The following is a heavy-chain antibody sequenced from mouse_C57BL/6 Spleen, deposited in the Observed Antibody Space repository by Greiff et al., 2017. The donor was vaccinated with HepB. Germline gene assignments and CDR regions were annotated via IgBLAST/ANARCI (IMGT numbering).Heavy chain of an antibody. CDR1: GYTFTTYP. CDR2: FHPYNDDT. CDR3: ARRGELRYYAMDY. V-gene: IGHV1-47*01. Sequence: VQLKQSGAELVKPGASVKMSCKASGYTFTTYPIEWMKQNHGKSLEWIGNFHPYNDDTKYNEKFKGKATLTVEKSSSTVYLELSRLTSDDSAVYYCARRGELRYYAMDYWGQGTSVTVSS. D-gene: IGHD2-4*01. J-gene: IGHJ4*01.